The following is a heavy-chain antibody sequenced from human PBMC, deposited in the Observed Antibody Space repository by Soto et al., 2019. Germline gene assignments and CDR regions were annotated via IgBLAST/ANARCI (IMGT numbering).Heavy chain of an antibody. D-gene: IGHD5-12*01. CDR3: ARDGGYSGYAFAMDV. Sequence: QVQLVESGGGVVQPGRSLRLSCAASGFTFSSYGMHWVRQAPGKGLEWVAVIWYDGSNTDYADSVKGRFTISRDNSKNTLYLGMSCLRAVDTAVYYCARDGGYSGYAFAMDVWGQGTTVTVSS. V-gene: IGHV3-33*01. CDR1: GFTFSSYG. CDR2: IWYDGSNT. J-gene: IGHJ6*02.